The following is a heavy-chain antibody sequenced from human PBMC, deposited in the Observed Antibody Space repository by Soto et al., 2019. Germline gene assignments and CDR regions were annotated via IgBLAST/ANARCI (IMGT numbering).Heavy chain of an antibody. CDR3: ARTDYYYYHVDV. Sequence: PGGSLRLSCAASGFTFDDYGMSWVRQAPGKGLEWVSGINWNGGSTGYADSVKGRFTISRDNAKNSLYLQMNSLRAEDTALYHCARTDYYYYHVDVWGKGTTVTVSS. CDR1: GFTFDDYG. J-gene: IGHJ6*03. CDR2: INWNGGST. V-gene: IGHV3-20*01.